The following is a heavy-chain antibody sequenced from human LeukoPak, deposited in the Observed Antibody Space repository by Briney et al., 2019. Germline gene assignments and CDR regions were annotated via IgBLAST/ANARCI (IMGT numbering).Heavy chain of an antibody. CDR2: IYYSGST. D-gene: IGHD3-10*01. V-gene: IGHV4-39*07. CDR1: GGSISSSSYY. Sequence: SETLSLTCTVSGGSISSSSYYWGWIRQPPGKGLEWIGSIYYSGSTYYNPSLKSRVTISVDTSKNQFSLKLSSVTAADTAVYYCARGRITMVRGVISDYWGQGTLVTVSS. CDR3: ARGRITMVRGVISDY. J-gene: IGHJ4*02.